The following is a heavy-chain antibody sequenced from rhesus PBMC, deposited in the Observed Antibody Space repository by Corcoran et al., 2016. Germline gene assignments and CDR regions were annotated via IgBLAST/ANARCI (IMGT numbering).Heavy chain of an antibody. V-gene: IGHV4S18*01. CDR3: ATSSAGMAAAHDY. J-gene: IGHJ4*01. CDR2: IYGGSWST. Sequence: QVQLQESGPGLVKPSETLSLTCAVSGGAISSSNWWSWIRQSPGKGLEWIGYIYGGSWSTIYNPSLKSRVTISTDTSTNQFSLKLSSVTAADTAVYYCATSSAGMAAAHDYWGQGVLVTVSS. CDR1: GGAISSSNW. D-gene: IGHD6-31*01.